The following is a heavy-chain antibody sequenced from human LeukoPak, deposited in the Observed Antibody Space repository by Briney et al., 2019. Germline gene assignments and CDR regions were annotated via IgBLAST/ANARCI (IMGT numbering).Heavy chain of an antibody. CDR1: GFSFRSFA. V-gene: IGHV3-7*01. CDR2: IKKDGSEK. J-gene: IGHJ4*02. CDR3: ARDLSGVTGYTYGRGIDY. D-gene: IGHD5-18*01. Sequence: GGSLRLSCTVSGFSFRSFAMSWVRQAPGKGLEWVANIKKDGSEKYYVDSVKGRFTISRDNAKTSLYLQMNSLRAEDTAVYYCARDLSGVTGYTYGRGIDYWGQGTLVTVSS.